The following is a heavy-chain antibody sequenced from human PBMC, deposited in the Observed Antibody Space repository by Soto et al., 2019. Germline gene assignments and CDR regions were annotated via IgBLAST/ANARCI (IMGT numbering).Heavy chain of an antibody. D-gene: IGHD3-10*01. Sequence: SETLSLTCSVSGGSINSYWWSWIRQPTGKGLEWIGRVYSSGTTDYNPSLNSRATLSVETSTNQFSLKLSSVTAADTAVYYCARDIGSYAYGEGYWGQGIQVTVSS. J-gene: IGHJ4*02. CDR1: GGSINSYW. CDR2: VYSSGTT. V-gene: IGHV4-4*07. CDR3: ARDIGSYAYGEGY.